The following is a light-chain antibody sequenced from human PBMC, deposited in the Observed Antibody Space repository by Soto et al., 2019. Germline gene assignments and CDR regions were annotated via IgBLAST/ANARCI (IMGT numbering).Light chain of an antibody. Sequence: QSVLTQPASVSGSPGQSIPISCTGTSGDIGGNNYVSWYQQHPGKAPKLLISEFTNRPSGVSNRFSGSNSGNTASLTISGRQAEDEADYYCSSYTTNITPVVFGGGTKLTVL. J-gene: IGLJ2*01. CDR1: SGDIGGNNY. V-gene: IGLV2-14*01. CDR2: EFT. CDR3: SSYTTNITPVV.